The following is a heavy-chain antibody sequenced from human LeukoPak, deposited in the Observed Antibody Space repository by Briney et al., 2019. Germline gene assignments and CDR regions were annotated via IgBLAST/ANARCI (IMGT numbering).Heavy chain of an antibody. V-gene: IGHV4-61*02. CDR2: IYTSGST. J-gene: IGHJ4*02. Sequence: SETLSLTCTVSGGSISSGSYYWSWIRQPAGKGLEWIGRIYTSGSTNYNPSLKSRVTISVDTSKNQFSLKLSSVTAADTAVYYCARDAGGSVVVTLFDYWGQGTLVTVSS. D-gene: IGHD3-22*01. CDR3: ARDAGGSVVVTLFDY. CDR1: GGSISSGSYY.